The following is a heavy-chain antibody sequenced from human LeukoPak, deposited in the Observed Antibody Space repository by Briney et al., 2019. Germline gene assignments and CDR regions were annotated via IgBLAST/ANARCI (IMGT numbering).Heavy chain of an antibody. J-gene: IGHJ4*02. CDR2: NSSSGSTI. Sequence: GGSLRLSCAASGFTFSSYEMNWVRQAPGKGLEWVSYNSSSGSTIYYADSVKGRFTISRDNAKNSLYLQMNSLRAEDTAVYYCAREGVETIQIWRDFDYWGQGTLVTVSS. CDR3: AREGVETIQIWRDFDY. V-gene: IGHV3-48*03. D-gene: IGHD5-18*01. CDR1: GFTFSSYE.